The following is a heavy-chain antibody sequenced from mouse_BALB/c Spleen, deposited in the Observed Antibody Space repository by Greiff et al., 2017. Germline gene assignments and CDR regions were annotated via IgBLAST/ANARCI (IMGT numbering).Heavy chain of an antibody. CDR2: ISSGSSTI. Sequence: EVKVVESGGGLVQPGGSRKLSCAASGFTFSSFGMHWVRQAPEKGLEWVAYISSGSSTIYYADTVKGRFTISRDNPKNTLFLQMTSLRSEDTAMYYCARYGSSYGFAYWGQGTLVTVSA. CDR3: ARYGSSYGFAY. J-gene: IGHJ3*01. V-gene: IGHV5-17*02. CDR1: GFTFSSFG. D-gene: IGHD1-1*01.